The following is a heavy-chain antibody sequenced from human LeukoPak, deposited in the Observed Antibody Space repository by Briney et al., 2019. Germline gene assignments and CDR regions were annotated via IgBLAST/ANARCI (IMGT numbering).Heavy chain of an antibody. CDR2: IYTSGST. V-gene: IGHV4-4*07. CDR1: GGSISSYY. J-gene: IGHJ3*02. CDR3: ARAYCGGDCYLLDAFDI. Sequence: SETLSLTCTVSGGSISSYYWSWIRRPAGKGLEWIGRIYTSGSTNYNPSLKSRVTMSVDTSKNQFSLKLSSVTAADTAVYYCARAYCGGDCYLLDAFDIWGQGTMVTVSS. D-gene: IGHD2-21*02.